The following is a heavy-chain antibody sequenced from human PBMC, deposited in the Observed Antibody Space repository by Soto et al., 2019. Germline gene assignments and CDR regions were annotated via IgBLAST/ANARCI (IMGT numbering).Heavy chain of an antibody. CDR1: GDSVSSNSAG. CDR2: TYYRSKWYY. D-gene: IGHD5-12*01. CDR3: ARGEKYSGMIFDY. J-gene: IGHJ4*01. Sequence: QVQLQQSGPGLVKPSQTLSLTCAITGDSVSSNSAGWSWVRQSPSRGLEWLGRTYYRSKWYYEYAVSVIGRFTINPASSKNQSSLQMNSVTPVDTAVYFCARGEKYSGMIFDYWGQGTLVTGSS. V-gene: IGHV6-1*01.